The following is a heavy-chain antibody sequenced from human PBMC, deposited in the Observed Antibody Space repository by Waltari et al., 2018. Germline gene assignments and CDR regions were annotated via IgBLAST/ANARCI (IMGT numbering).Heavy chain of an antibody. J-gene: IGHJ6*03. V-gene: IGHV4-59*01. D-gene: IGHD1-26*01. CDR1: GGSISSYY. Sequence: QVQLQESGPGLVKPSETLSLTCTVSGGSISSYYWSWIRQPPGKGLEWIGYIYYSGSTNYTPSLKSRVTISVDTSKNQFSLKLSSVTAADTAVYYCARGRSGSYPIHYYYYMDVWGKGTTVTVSS. CDR2: IYYSGST. CDR3: ARGRSGSYPIHYYYYMDV.